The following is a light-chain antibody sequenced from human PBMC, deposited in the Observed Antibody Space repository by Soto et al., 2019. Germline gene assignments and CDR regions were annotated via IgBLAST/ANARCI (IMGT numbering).Light chain of an antibody. V-gene: IGKV4-1*01. CDR1: QSVLFSSNNKNY. J-gene: IGKJ2*01. Sequence: DIVMTQSPDSLAVSLGERATIRCRSSQSVLFSSNNKNYLAWYQQRHGQPPKLLLYWASTRDSGVTDRFSGSGSEPDFTLTINSLQAEDVAMYFCQQYYSGVTFGQGTRLEI. CDR3: QQYYSGVT. CDR2: WAS.